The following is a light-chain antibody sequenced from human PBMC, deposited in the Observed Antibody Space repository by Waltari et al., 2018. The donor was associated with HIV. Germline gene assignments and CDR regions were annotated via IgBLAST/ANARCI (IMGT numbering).Light chain of an antibody. CDR3: GVWDSTLKQWL. CDR1: TSNVETQW. CDR2: RNY. V-gene: IGLV1-47*01. J-gene: IGLJ3*02. Sequence: QSVLTQPPSASGAPGQTVTISCSGSTSNVETQWVYWYQQLPGTAPKLLIYRNYPRPSGVPDRFSSSKSGASASRIISGLRSEDEADYFCGVWDSTLKQWLFGGRTKLTVL.